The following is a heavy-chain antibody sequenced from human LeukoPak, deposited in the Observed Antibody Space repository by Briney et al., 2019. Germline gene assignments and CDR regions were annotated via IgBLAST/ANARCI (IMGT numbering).Heavy chain of an antibody. V-gene: IGHV3-23*01. CDR3: ARTGDYDFWNGYYFYYYYYMDV. CDR1: GFTFSSYA. J-gene: IGHJ6*03. CDR2: IRGSGDRT. D-gene: IGHD3-3*01. Sequence: PGGSLRLSCAASGFTFSSYAMSWVRQAPGKGLEWVSAIRGSGDRTHYADSVKGRFTISRDNSKNTLYLQMNSLRAEDTAVYYCARTGDYDFWNGYYFYYYYYMDVWGKGTTVTVSS.